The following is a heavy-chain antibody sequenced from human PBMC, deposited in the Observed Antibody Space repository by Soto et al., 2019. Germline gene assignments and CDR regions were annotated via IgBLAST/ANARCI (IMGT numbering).Heavy chain of an antibody. CDR1: GYTFTSYD. V-gene: IGHV1-8*01. Sequence: ASVKVSCKASGYTFTSYDINWVRQATGQGLEWMGWMNPNSGNTGYAQKFQGRVTMTRNTSISTAYMELSSLRSEDTAVYYCARAPPSVYDFWSGYLPQLNYYYYYGMDVWGQGTTVTVSS. J-gene: IGHJ6*02. CDR2: MNPNSGNT. D-gene: IGHD3-3*01. CDR3: ARAPPSVYDFWSGYLPQLNYYYYYGMDV.